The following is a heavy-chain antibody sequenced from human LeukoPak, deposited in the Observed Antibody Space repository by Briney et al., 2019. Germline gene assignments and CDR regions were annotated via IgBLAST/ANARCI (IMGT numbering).Heavy chain of an antibody. Sequence: SETLSLTCTVSGGSISSYYWSWIRQPPGKGLEWIGCIYYSGSTNYNPSLKSRVTISVDTSKNQFSLKLSSVTAADTAVYYCARRTAGGYCSGGSCSPGGYYYMDVWGKGTTVTVSS. CDR3: ARRTAGGYCSGGSCSPGGYYYMDV. V-gene: IGHV4-59*01. D-gene: IGHD2-15*01. CDR2: IYYSGST. CDR1: GGSISSYY. J-gene: IGHJ6*03.